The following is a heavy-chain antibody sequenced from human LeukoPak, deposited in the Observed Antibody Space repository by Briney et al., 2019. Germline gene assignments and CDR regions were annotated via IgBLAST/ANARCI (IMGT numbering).Heavy chain of an antibody. J-gene: IGHJ4*02. Sequence: SETLSLTCTVSGGSISSSSYYWGWIRQPPGKGLEWIGSIYYSGSTYYNLSLKSRVTISVDTSKNQFSLKLSSVTAADTAVYYCARQRLPPYCSGGSCYPDNYFDYWGQGTLVTVSS. CDR3: ARQRLPPYCSGGSCYPDNYFDY. V-gene: IGHV4-39*01. CDR2: IYYSGST. CDR1: GGSISSSSYY. D-gene: IGHD2-15*01.